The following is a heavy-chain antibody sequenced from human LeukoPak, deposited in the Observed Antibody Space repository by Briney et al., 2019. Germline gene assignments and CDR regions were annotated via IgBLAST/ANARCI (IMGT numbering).Heavy chain of an antibody. CDR1: GESFSGFY. D-gene: IGHD6-19*01. CDR3: ARGVREAVAGLDY. CDR2: INHSGST. V-gene: IGHV4-34*01. Sequence: SETLSLTCAVYGESFSGFYWSWIRQPPGKGLEWIGEINHSGSTNYNPSLKSRVTISVDTSKNQFSLKLSAVTAADTAVYYCARGVREAVAGLDYWGQGTLVTVSS. J-gene: IGHJ4*02.